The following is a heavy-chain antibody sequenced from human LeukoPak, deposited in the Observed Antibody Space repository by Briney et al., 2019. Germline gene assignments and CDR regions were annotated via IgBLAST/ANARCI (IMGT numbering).Heavy chain of an antibody. CDR2: MNRNSENT. CDR1: GYTFTTYD. V-gene: IGHV1-8*01. CDR3: ARDSGPVVMGYNWFDP. J-gene: IGHJ5*02. D-gene: IGHD3-10*01. Sequence: ASVKVSCKTSGYTFTTYDSNWFREATGQGLGWMGGMNRNSENTGYAQKFQGRVTMPRDTSIRTAYMELSRLRSDDTAVYYCARDSGPVVMGYNWFDPWGQGTLVTVSS.